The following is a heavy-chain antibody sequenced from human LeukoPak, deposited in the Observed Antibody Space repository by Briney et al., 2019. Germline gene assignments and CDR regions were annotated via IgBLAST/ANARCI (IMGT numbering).Heavy chain of an antibody. CDR2: IIPIFGTA. J-gene: IGHJ5*02. V-gene: IGHV1-69*01. CDR3: ARDSYYDILTGYSNWFDP. Sequence: SVKVSCTASGGTFSSYAISWVRQAPGQGLEWMGGIIPIFGTANYAQKFQGRVTITADESTSTAYMELSSLRSEDTAVYYCARDSYYDILTGYSNWFDPWGQGTLVTVSS. CDR1: GGTFSSYA. D-gene: IGHD3-9*01.